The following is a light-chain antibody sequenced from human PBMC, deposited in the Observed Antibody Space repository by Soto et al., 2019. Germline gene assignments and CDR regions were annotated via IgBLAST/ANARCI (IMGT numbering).Light chain of an antibody. CDR2: AAS. CDR1: QGISNY. J-gene: IGKJ3*01. Sequence: DIQMTQSPSAMSASVGDRVTITCRASQGISNYLAWFQQKPGKVHKRLIYAASSLQSWVTSRFSGSGSGTEVTLTISSLQPEDFATYYCLQHNSYPFTFGPGTKVDIK. CDR3: LQHNSYPFT. V-gene: IGKV1-17*03.